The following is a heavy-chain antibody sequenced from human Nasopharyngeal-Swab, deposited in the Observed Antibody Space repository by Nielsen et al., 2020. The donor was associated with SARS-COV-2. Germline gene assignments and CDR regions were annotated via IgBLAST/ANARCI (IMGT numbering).Heavy chain of an antibody. V-gene: IGHV6-1*01. CDR2: TYYRSKWYN. Sequence: SETLSLTCAISGDSVSSNSAAWNWIRQSPSRGLEWLGRTYYRSKWYNDYAVSVKSRITINPDTSKNQFPLQLNSVTPEDTAVYYCARVLWFGEEGDYYYYMDVWGKGTTVTVSS. CDR3: ARVLWFGEEGDYYYYMDV. CDR1: GDSVSSNSAA. D-gene: IGHD3-10*01. J-gene: IGHJ6*03.